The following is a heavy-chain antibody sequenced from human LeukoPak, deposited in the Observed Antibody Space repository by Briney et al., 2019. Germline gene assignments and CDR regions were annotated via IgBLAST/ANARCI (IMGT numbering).Heavy chain of an antibody. D-gene: IGHD6-6*01. CDR3: ARHIGSSSNDAFDI. J-gene: IGHJ3*02. CDR2: IYFTGTTT. Sequence: PSETLSLTCTVSGGSISHYYWSWLRQPPGNGLEWIGYIYFTGTTTNYNPSLKSRVTISVDTSKNQFSLKLTSVTAAGTAFYYCARHIGSSSNDAFDIWGQGTVVTVSS. V-gene: IGHV4-59*08. CDR1: GGSISHYY.